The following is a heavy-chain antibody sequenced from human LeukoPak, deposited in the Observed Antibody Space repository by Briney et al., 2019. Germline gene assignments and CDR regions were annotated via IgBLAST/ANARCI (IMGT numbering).Heavy chain of an antibody. D-gene: IGHD5-12*01. V-gene: IGHV3-9*01. CDR2: ISWSGGGI. CDR3: AKGQYSGYDSRPDY. CDR1: GFTFGDYA. Sequence: GGSLRLSCTASGFTFGDYAMYWVRQAPGKGLHWVSGISWSGGGIGYADSVKGRFTISRDNAKNSLYLQMNSLRPEDTAFYFCAKGQYSGYDSRPDYWGQGTLVTVSS. J-gene: IGHJ4*02.